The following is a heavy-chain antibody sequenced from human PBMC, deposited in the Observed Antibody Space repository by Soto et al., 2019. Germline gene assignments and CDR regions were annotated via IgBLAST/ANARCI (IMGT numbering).Heavy chain of an antibody. Sequence: GGSLRLSCAASGFTFSSYSMNWVRQAPGKGLEWVSSISSSSSYIYYADSVKGRFTISRDNAKNSLYLQMNSLRAEDTAVYYCARFGDIVDTIAFRAQRTLVIGSS. CDR1: GFTFSSYS. D-gene: IGHD3-10*01. CDR3: ARFGDIVDTIAF. CDR2: ISSSSSYI. V-gene: IGHV3-21*01. J-gene: IGHJ4*02.